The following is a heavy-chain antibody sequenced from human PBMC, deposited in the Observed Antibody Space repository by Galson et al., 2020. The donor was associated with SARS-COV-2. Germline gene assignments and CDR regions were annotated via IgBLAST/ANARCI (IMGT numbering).Heavy chain of an antibody. V-gene: IGHV3-21*01. CDR1: GFTFSSYN. Sequence: GGSLRLSCAASGFTFSSYNMNWVRQTPGKGLEWVSSISTSSGFVYYADSLQGRFTISRDNAQNSLYLQMNGLRAEDTAVYYCARADVNWYFDLWGRGTLVTVSS. CDR3: ARADVNWYFDL. J-gene: IGHJ2*01. CDR2: ISTSSGFV.